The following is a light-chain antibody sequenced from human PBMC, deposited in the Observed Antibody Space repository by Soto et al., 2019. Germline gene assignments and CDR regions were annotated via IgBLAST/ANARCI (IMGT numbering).Light chain of an antibody. V-gene: IGKV3-20*01. CDR2: DAS. J-gene: IGKJ1*01. CDR1: QSVSSSY. CDR3: QQYGSSRT. Sequence: EIVLTQSPGTLSLSPGERATLYCRASQSVSSSYLAWYQQKPGQAPRLLIYDASSRATGIPDRFSGSGSGTDFTLTISRLEPEDFAVYYCQQYGSSRTFGQGTKV.